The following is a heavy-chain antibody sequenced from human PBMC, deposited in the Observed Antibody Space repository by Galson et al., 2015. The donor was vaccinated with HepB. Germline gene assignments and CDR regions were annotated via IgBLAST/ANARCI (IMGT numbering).Heavy chain of an antibody. Sequence: SVKVSCKASGYTFTSYGISWVRQAPGQGLEWMGWISAYNGNTNYAQKLQGRVTMTTDTSTSTAYMELRSLRSDDTAVYYCARVRLGDYVWGSYRYTSDAFDIWGQGTMVTVSS. D-gene: IGHD3-16*02. CDR1: GYTFTSYG. V-gene: IGHV1-18*04. CDR3: ARVRLGDYVWGSYRYTSDAFDI. J-gene: IGHJ3*02. CDR2: ISAYNGNT.